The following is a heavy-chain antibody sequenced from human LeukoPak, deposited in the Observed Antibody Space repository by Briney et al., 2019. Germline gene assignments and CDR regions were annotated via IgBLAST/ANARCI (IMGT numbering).Heavy chain of an antibody. V-gene: IGHV1-2*06. CDR1: GYTFTGYY. CDR2: MNPNSGGT. J-gene: IGHJ5*02. D-gene: IGHD3-10*01. CDR3: ARDYYGSGSRNWFDA. Sequence: ASVKVSCKASGYTFTGYYMHWVRQAPGQGLEWIGRMNPNSGGTNYAQKFQGRVTMTRDTSISTAYMELSRLRSDDTAVYYCARDYYGSGSRNWFDAWGQGTLVTVSS.